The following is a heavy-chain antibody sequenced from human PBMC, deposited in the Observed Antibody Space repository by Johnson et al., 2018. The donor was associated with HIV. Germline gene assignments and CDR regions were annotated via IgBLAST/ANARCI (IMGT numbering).Heavy chain of an antibody. Sequence: VQLVESGGGLVQPGGSLILSCAASGFTFSSYAMSWVRQAPGKGLEWVSAISGSGGSTYYADSVKGRFTISRDNSKNTLYLQMNSLRAEDTAVYYCAKDSERITIFGVVIEFNTNDAFDIWGQGTMVTVSS. J-gene: IGHJ3*02. CDR1: GFTFSSYA. D-gene: IGHD3-3*01. V-gene: IGHV3-23*04. CDR3: AKDSERITIFGVVIEFNTNDAFDI. CDR2: ISGSGGST.